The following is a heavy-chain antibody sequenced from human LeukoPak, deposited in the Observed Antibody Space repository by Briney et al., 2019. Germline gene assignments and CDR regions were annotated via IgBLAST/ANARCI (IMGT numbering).Heavy chain of an antibody. CDR3: AREKAAGEDFDY. J-gene: IGHJ4*02. CDR2: INAGNGNT. Sequence: ASVKVSCKASGYTFTSYAMHWVRQAPGQRLEWMGWINAGNGNTKYSQKFQGRVTITRDTSASTVYMELSSLRSEDTAVYYCAREKAAGEDFDYWGQGTLVTVSS. CDR1: GYTFTSYA. V-gene: IGHV1-3*01. D-gene: IGHD6-13*01.